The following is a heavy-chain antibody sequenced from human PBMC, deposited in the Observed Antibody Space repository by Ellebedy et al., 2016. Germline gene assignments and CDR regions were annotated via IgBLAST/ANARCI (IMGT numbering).Heavy chain of an antibody. CDR1: GFTVSSSY. CDR3: VKSGHSYAWSY. D-gene: IGHD5-18*01. Sequence: GGSLRLSCAASGFTVSSSYVNWVRQAPGKGLEWVSMSPPSGTMLYADYVKGRFSISRDNSKNTLYLQMNSLTVDDTAVYFCVKSGHSYAWSYWGQGTLVTVSS. V-gene: IGHV3-53*01. J-gene: IGHJ4*02. CDR2: SPPSGTM.